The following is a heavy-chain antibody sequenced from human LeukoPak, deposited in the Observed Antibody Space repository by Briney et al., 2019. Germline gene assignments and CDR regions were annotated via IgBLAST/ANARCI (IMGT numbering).Heavy chain of an antibody. CDR3: AKNTRRVEMATKFDY. V-gene: IGHV3-7*03. D-gene: IGHD5-24*01. Sequence: GGSLRLSCAASGFTFSSYSMNWVRQAPGKGLEWVANIKQDGSEKSYVDSVKGRFTISRDNSKNTLYLQMNSLRAEDTAVYYCAKNTRRVEMATKFDYWGQGTLVTVSS. CDR1: GFTFSSYS. CDR2: IKQDGSEK. J-gene: IGHJ4*02.